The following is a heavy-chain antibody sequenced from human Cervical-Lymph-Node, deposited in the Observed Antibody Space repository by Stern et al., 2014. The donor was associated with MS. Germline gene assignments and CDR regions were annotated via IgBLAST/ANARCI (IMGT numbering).Heavy chain of an antibody. CDR2: IHPTTSYP. V-gene: IGHV5-10-1*01. Sequence: EVQLVESGAEVKKPGESLRISCKGSGYSFTSYWISWVRQMPGKGLEGMGGIHPTTSYPNYLPSFLGHVTLSADNSLSPAFLQWSRLKASVSAMYYCARHPDPSAMVWLDYWGQGTLVTVSS. CDR1: GYSFTSYW. CDR3: ARHPDPSAMVWLDY. D-gene: IGHD5-18*01. J-gene: IGHJ4*02.